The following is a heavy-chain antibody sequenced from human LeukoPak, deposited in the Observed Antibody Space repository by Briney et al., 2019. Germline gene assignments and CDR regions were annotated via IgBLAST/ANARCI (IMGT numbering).Heavy chain of an antibody. D-gene: IGHD3-22*01. J-gene: IGHJ4*02. V-gene: IGHV3-23*01. CDR2: ISSSGGSP. CDR1: GFSFSSYA. Sequence: GGSLRLSCAASGFSFSSYAMSWVRQAPGKGLEWVSGISSSGGSPYYADSVQGRFTISRDNSKNTLLLQMTGLRAEDTAVYYCADLGTTYYYDRSTYWGQGTLVAVSS. CDR3: ADLGTTYYYDRSTY.